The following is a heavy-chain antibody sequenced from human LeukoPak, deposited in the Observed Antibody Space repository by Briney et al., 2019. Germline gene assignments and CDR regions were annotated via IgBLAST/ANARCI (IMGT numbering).Heavy chain of an antibody. CDR2: IYPGDFDT. D-gene: IGHD1-1*01. CDR1: GYSFTSYW. J-gene: IGHJ4*02. CDR3: ARRALTTGYFDY. Sequence: GESLKISCEGSGYSFTSYWIAWVRQMPGKGLEWMGIIYPGDFDTRYSPSFQGQVTISADKSINTAYLQWRSLKASDTAIYYCARRALTTGYFDYWGQGSLVTVSS. V-gene: IGHV5-51*01.